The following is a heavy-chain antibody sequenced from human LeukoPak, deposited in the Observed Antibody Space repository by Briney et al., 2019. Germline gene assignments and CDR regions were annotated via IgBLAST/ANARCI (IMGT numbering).Heavy chain of an antibody. D-gene: IGHD3-10*01. CDR3: ARRELAYYFDY. Sequence: SETLSLTCTVSGDSISSYYWSWIRQPPGKGLEWIGYIYYDGSTKYNPFLKSRVTISVDTSKNQFSLKLSSVTAADTAVYYCARRELAYYFDYWGQGTLVTVSS. J-gene: IGHJ4*02. CDR2: IYYDGST. CDR1: GDSISSYY. V-gene: IGHV4-59*08.